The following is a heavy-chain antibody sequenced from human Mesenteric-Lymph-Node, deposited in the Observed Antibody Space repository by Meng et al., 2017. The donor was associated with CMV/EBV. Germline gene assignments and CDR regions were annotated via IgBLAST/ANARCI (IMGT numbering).Heavy chain of an antibody. CDR2: IIPILGIA. CDR1: GGTFSSYT. J-gene: IGHJ5*02. D-gene: IGHD6-13*01. Sequence: QVKLVQSEAAVKKPGSSVKVSCKASGGTFSSYTISWVRQAPGQGLEWMGRIIPILGIANYAQKFQGRVTITADKSTSTAYMELSSLRSEDTAVYYCAGGITAAGSRWFDPWGQGTLVTVSS. V-gene: IGHV1-69*02. CDR3: AGGITAAGSRWFDP.